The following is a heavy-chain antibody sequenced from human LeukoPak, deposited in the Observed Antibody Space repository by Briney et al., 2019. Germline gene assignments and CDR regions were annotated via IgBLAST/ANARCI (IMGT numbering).Heavy chain of an antibody. Sequence: PGGSLTLSCAASGFTFSNYWMSWVRQAPGKGLEWVANIKQDGSEKYYVGSVKGRFTISRDNADNSLYLQMNSLRAEDTAVYYCARLRTFDYWGQGTLVTVSS. V-gene: IGHV3-7*03. J-gene: IGHJ4*02. CDR2: IKQDGSEK. CDR1: GFTFSNYW. D-gene: IGHD1-14*01. CDR3: ARLRTFDY.